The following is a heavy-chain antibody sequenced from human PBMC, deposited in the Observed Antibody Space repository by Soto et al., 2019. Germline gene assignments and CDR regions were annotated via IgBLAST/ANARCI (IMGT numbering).Heavy chain of an antibody. Sequence: LRLSCAASGFTFSSYGMHWVRQAPGKGLEWVAVISYDRSNKYYADSVKGRFTISRDNSKNTLYLQMNSLTAEDTAVYYCARDPYGGSDLYYFDYWGQGTLVTVSS. J-gene: IGHJ4*02. CDR2: ISYDRSNK. V-gene: IGHV3-30*03. D-gene: IGHD5-12*01. CDR1: GFTFSSYG. CDR3: ARDPYGGSDLYYFDY.